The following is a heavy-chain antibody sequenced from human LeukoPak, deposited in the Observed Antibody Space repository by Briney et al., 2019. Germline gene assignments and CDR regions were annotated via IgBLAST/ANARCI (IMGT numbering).Heavy chain of an antibody. J-gene: IGHJ4*02. CDR1: GGSISSYY. D-gene: IGHD3-9*01. Sequence: SETLSLTCTVSGGSISSYYWSWIRQPPGKGLEWIGYIYYSGSTNYNPSLKSRVTISVDTSKNQFSLKLSSVTAADTAVYYCARGCEVLTGYPEGYYFDYWGQGTLVTVSS. CDR2: IYYSGST. CDR3: ARGCEVLTGYPEGYYFDY. V-gene: IGHV4-59*01.